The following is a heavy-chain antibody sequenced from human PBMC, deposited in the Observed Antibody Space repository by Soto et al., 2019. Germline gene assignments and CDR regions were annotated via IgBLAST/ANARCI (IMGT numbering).Heavy chain of an antibody. CDR1: EGTFNSYA. D-gene: IGHD3-16*01. J-gene: IGHJ5*02. Sequence: QAQVVQSGAEVRKPGSSVKLSCKASEGTFNSYAIAWVRQAPGQGLEWMGGIIPYYNTLNYAQKFQDRVTITADDSTNTVYMELSSLRSDDTAVYCGAGGASRWGRWVLGAWGQGAVVTVSS. V-gene: IGHV1-69*01. CDR3: AGGASRWGRWVLGA. CDR2: IIPYYNTL.